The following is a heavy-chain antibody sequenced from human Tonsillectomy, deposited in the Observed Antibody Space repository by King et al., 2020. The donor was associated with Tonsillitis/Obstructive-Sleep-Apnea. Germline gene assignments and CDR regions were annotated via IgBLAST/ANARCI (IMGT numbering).Heavy chain of an antibody. V-gene: IGHV3-23*04. D-gene: IGHD3-3*01. Sequence: VQLVESGGGLVQPGGSLRLSCAASGFTFSSYAMSWVRQAPGKGLEWVSAISGTDGGTYYADSVKGRFTISRENSKNTLYLQKNSLRAEDTAIYYCAKDHYDFWSGYYTGDNYWGQGTLVTVSS. CDR3: AKDHYDFWSGYYTGDNY. CDR2: ISGTDGGT. CDR1: GFTFSSYA. J-gene: IGHJ4*02.